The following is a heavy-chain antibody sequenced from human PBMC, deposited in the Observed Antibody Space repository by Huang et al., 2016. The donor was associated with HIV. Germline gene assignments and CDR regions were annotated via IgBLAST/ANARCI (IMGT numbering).Heavy chain of an antibody. CDR3: VHTPPRGHYAPGFFDY. J-gene: IGHJ4*02. CDR1: GFSLTTNGEG. V-gene: IGHV2-5*02. CDR2: IYWDDEK. Sequence: QITLKESGPTLVKPTQTLTLTCSFSGFSLTTNGEGVAWIRQPPGKALEWLALIYWDDEKRYITSLKTRLTITKDTSKKQVVLTVANRDPVDTATYYCVHTPPRGHYAPGFFDYWGQGALVTVSS. D-gene: IGHD3-22*01.